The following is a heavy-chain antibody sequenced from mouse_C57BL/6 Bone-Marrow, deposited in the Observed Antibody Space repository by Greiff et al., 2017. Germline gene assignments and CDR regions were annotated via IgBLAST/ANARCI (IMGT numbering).Heavy chain of an antibody. CDR1: GFNIKDDY. J-gene: IGHJ4*01. Sequence: VQLQQSGAELVRPGASVKLSCTASGFNIKDDYMHWVKQRPEQGLEWIGWIYPENGDTEYASKFQGKATLTADKSSSTAYMELRSLASEDSAVYFCARQRLRKRGYAMDYWGQGTSVTVSS. D-gene: IGHD1-1*01. CDR2: IYPENGDT. V-gene: IGHV14-4*01. CDR3: ARQRLRKRGYAMDY.